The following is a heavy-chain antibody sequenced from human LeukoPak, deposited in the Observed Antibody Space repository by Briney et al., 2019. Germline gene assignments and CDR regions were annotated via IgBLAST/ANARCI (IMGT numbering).Heavy chain of an antibody. V-gene: IGHV4-34*01. CDR1: GGSFSGYY. CDR3: AKAAYDSSGYDY. CDR2: INHSGST. Sequence: SETLSLTCAVYGGSFSGYYWSWIRQPPGKGLEWIGEINHSGSTNYNPSLKSRVTISVDTSKNQFSLKLSSVTAADTAVYYCAKAAYDSSGYDYWGQGALVTVSS. D-gene: IGHD3-22*01. J-gene: IGHJ4*02.